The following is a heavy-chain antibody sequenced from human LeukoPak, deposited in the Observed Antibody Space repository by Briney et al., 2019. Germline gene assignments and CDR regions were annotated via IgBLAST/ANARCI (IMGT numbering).Heavy chain of an antibody. CDR1: GFTFSDYY. Sequence: PGGSLRLTCAASGFTFSDYYMSWIRQAPEKGLEWVSYISSSGSTIYYADSVKCRFTISRDNAKNSLYLQMNSLRAEDTAVYYCARCFWSRYHRRGSSEYDYYMDVWGKGTTVTVSS. J-gene: IGHJ6*03. CDR2: ISSSGSTI. D-gene: IGHD3-3*01. CDR3: ARCFWSRYHRRGSSEYDYYMDV. V-gene: IGHV3-11*01.